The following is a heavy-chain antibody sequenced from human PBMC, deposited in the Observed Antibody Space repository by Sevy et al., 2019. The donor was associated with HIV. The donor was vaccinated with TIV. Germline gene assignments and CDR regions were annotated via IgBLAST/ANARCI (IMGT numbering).Heavy chain of an antibody. CDR2: ISYDGSNK. V-gene: IGHV3-30-3*01. Sequence: GESLKISCAASGFTFSSYAMHWVRQAPGKGLEWVAVISYDGSNKYYADSVKGRFTISRDNSKNTLYLQMNSLRAEDTAVYYCARGEAYYDFWTGGYGMDVWGQGTTVTASS. D-gene: IGHD3-3*01. J-gene: IGHJ6*02. CDR3: ARGEAYYDFWTGGYGMDV. CDR1: GFTFSSYA.